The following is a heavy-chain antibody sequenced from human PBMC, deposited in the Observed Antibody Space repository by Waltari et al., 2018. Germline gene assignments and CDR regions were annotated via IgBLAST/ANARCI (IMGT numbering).Heavy chain of an antibody. CDR1: GGTCRRSA. CDR2: LTPILATP. V-gene: IGHV1-69*01. J-gene: IGHJ4*02. D-gene: IGHD1-26*01. Sequence: QVQLVQSGAEVKKPGSSVKVSCKASGGTCRRSAISWVRQAPGQGLELMRALTPILATPHYAQNFQGRVTITADESTSTVYMYVSSLRSEDTAVYYCARGCPVGSTEYYLDFWGQGSLIIVSS. CDR3: ARGCPVGSTEYYLDF.